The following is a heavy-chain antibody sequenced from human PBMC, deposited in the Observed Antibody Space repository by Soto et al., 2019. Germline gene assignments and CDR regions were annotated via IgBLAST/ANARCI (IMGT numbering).Heavy chain of an antibody. D-gene: IGHD6-13*01. V-gene: IGHV4-39*01. Sequence: XETLSLTCTVSGGSISSSSYYWGWIRQPPGKGLEWIGSIYYSGSTYYNPSLKSRVTISVDTSKNQFSLKLSSVTAADTAVYYCASQGYSSSPPRVDWFDHWGQGTLVTVSS. CDR3: ASQGYSSSPPRVDWFDH. CDR1: GGSISSSSYY. J-gene: IGHJ5*02. CDR2: IYYSGST.